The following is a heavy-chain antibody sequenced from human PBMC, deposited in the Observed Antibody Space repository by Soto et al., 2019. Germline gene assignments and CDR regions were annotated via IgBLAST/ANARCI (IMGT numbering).Heavy chain of an antibody. CDR2: SSPRGDTI. Sequence: PGGSLRLSCVASGFSLANYPMNWVRQTPVKGLEWISYSSPRGDTIYYADSVEGRFTISRDNARNSLSLHMSSLRDEDSALYYCAKGPHTNVGWPYYFESWGQGVPVTVSS. V-gene: IGHV3-48*02. CDR3: AKGPHTNVGWPYYFES. CDR1: GFSLANYP. J-gene: IGHJ4*02. D-gene: IGHD6-19*01.